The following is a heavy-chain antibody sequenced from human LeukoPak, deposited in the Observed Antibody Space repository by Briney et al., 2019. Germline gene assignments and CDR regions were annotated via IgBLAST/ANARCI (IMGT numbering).Heavy chain of an antibody. Sequence: SETLSLTCTVSGNSIYSIYYWGWIRQSPGKGLEWIVSTSHSGTTYYKASLKSRVTISVDTSKNQFSLNLISVTAADAAIYSCARDNVPGYFDLWGQGTPVTVSS. D-gene: IGHD6-13*01. CDR3: ARDNVPGYFDL. CDR1: GNSIYSIYY. V-gene: IGHV4-38-2*02. CDR2: TSHSGTT. J-gene: IGHJ4*02.